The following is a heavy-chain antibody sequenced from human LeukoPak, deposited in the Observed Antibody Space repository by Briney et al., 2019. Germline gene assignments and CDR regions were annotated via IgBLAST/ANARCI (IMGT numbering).Heavy chain of an antibody. Sequence: XSYIXSSSSTIYYADSVKGPFTISRDNAKNSLYLQMNSLRAEDRDVYYCARGEDYYGSGSYYDFDYWGQGTLVTVSA. CDR3: ARGEDYYGSGSYYDFDY. D-gene: IGHD3-10*01. V-gene: IGHV3-48*01. CDR2: IXSSSSTI. J-gene: IGHJ4*02.